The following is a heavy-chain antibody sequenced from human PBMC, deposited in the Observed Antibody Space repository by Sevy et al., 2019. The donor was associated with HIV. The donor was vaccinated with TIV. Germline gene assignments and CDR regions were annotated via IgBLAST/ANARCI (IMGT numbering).Heavy chain of an antibody. CDR2: IKQDGSEK. V-gene: IGHV3-7*01. Sequence: GGSLRLSCAASGFTFSSYWMSWVRQAPGKGLEWVANIKQDGSEKYYVDSVKGRFTITRDNAKNSLYLQMNSLRAEDTAVYYCARETYVGAFDIWGQGTMVTVSS. D-gene: IGHD3-16*01. CDR1: GFTFSSYW. J-gene: IGHJ3*02. CDR3: ARETYVGAFDI.